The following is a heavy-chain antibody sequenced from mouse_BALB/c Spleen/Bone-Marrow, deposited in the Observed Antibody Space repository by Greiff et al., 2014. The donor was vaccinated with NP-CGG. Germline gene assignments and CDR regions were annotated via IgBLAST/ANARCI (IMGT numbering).Heavy chain of an antibody. V-gene: IGHV1-9*01. CDR1: GYTFSSYW. CDR3: ARVYARDS. J-gene: IGHJ4*01. Sequence: VQLQQSGAELMKPGASVKISCKATGYTFSSYWIEWVKQRPGHGLEWIGEILPGSGSTNYNEKFKGKATFTADTSSNTAYMQPSSRTSEDLAFYYWARVYARDSGGQGPSVPAPS. CDR2: ILPGSGST.